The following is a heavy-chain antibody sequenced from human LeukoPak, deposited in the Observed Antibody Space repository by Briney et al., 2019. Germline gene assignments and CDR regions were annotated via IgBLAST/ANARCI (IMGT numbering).Heavy chain of an antibody. J-gene: IGHJ4*02. CDR3: AKEYYDFWSGYPHDY. Sequence: TGGSLRLSCAASGFTFSSYAMSWVRQASGKGLEWVSAISGSGGSTYYADSVKGRFTISRDNSKNTLYLQMNSLRAEDTAVYYCAKEYYDFWSGYPHDYWGQGTLVTVSS. V-gene: IGHV3-23*01. CDR2: ISGSGGST. D-gene: IGHD3-3*01. CDR1: GFTFSSYA.